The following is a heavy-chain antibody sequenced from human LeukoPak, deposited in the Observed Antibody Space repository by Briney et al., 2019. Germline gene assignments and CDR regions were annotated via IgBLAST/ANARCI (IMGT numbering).Heavy chain of an antibody. CDR2: IWYDGSNK. Sequence: PGGSLRLSCAASGFTFSGYWMHWVRQTPGKGLEWVAVIWYDGSNKYYADSVKGRFTISRDNSKNTLYLQMNSLRAEDTAVYYCARSTSDYHKPTPYYYYYGMDVWGQGTTVTVSS. V-gene: IGHV3-33*08. D-gene: IGHD2-2*01. J-gene: IGHJ6*02. CDR1: GFTFSGYW. CDR3: ARSTSDYHKPTPYYYYYGMDV.